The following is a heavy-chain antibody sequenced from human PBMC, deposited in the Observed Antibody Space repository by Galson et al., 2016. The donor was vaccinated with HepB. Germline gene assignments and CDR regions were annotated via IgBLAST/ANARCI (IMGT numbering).Heavy chain of an antibody. Sequence: QSGADVKKPGESLKVSCKGSGYSFTSYWVAWVRHMPGKGLEWMGIIYPDDSNTRYSPSFEGQITISADTSISTAYLQWSSLKASDTAIYYCARSALPAAMGYYYYGMDVWGQGTTVTVSS. J-gene: IGHJ6*02. D-gene: IGHD2-2*01. CDR2: IYPDDSNT. CDR1: GYSFTSYW. CDR3: ARSALPAAMGYYYYGMDV. V-gene: IGHV5-51*01.